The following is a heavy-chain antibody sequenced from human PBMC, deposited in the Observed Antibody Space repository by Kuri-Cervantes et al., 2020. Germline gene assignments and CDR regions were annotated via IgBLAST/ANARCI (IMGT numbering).Heavy chain of an antibody. CDR2: VYDRGIT. Sequence: GSLRLSCTVSGGSISSYYWSWIRQSPGKGLEWIGYVYDRGITSYNPSLKSRVTLSLDTSRNHLYLKLSAVTAADTAVYYCARYYDTSGYYFDFWGQGTQVTVSS. V-gene: IGHV4-59*01. CDR1: GGSISSYY. CDR3: ARYYDTSGYYFDF. D-gene: IGHD3-22*01. J-gene: IGHJ4*02.